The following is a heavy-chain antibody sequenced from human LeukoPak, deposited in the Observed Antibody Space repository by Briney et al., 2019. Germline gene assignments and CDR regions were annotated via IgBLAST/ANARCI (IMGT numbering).Heavy chain of an antibody. CDR3: ARDGLFGRTGDRDAFDI. J-gene: IGHJ3*02. V-gene: IGHV4-59*11. CDR1: GASINNHY. D-gene: IGHD7-27*01. Sequence: SETLSLTCTVSGASINNHYWSWIRQPPGKGLEYVGYIYFSATTKYNPSLDGRVTISVDTSKNQFSLKLSSVTAADTAVYYCARDGLFGRTGDRDAFDIWGQGTMVTVSS. CDR2: IYFSATT.